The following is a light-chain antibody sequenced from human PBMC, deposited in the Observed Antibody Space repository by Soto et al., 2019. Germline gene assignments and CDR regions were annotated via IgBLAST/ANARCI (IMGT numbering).Light chain of an antibody. V-gene: IGKV3-20*01. CDR1: QSGSSTY. CDR3: QQYSTSPYT. Sequence: EIVLTQSPGTLSLSPGERATLSCRASQSGSSTYLAWYQQKPGQAPRLLIYGASSRATGIPDRFSGSGSGTDFTLTISRLDPEDFAVYYCQQYSTSPYTFGQGTKLEIK. J-gene: IGKJ2*01. CDR2: GAS.